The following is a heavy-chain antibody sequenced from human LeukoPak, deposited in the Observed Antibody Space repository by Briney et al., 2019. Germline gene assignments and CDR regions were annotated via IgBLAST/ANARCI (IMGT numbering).Heavy chain of an antibody. J-gene: IGHJ4*02. V-gene: IGHV3-74*01. CDR1: RYTFISYW. Sequence: GGSLRVSCAASRYTFISYWLHWVREAPGKGLVWVSRIKSDGSITFYAASVRGRFTITRDNSKNTLYLQMSRLRAEDTAVYYCAREAGDGSGREFFDYWGQGTLVTVSS. D-gene: IGHD3-10*01. CDR2: IKSDGSIT. CDR3: AREAGDGSGREFFDY.